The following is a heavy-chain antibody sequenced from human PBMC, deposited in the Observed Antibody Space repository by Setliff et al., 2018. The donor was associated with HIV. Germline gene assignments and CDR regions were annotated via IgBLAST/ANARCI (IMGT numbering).Heavy chain of an antibody. CDR3: AKAGGDS. D-gene: IGHD3-10*01. V-gene: IGHV5-51*01. CDR2: TYPSDSDT. J-gene: IGHJ5*01. Sequence: PGESLKISCKASGYSFSDYWIGWVRQMPGKGLEWMGVTYPSDSDTKYNPSFQGHVSISADRSIGTTYLQWSSLRASDTAMYYCAKAGGDSWGQGTPVTVSS. CDR1: GYSFSDYW.